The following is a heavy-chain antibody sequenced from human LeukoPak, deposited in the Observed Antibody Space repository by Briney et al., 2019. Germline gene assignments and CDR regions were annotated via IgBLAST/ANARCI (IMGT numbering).Heavy chain of an antibody. V-gene: IGHV3-9*01. CDR1: GFTFEDHG. CDR3: ARDYGSGSFFFDY. CDR2: ITYNSGTI. J-gene: IGHJ4*02. Sequence: ARSLRLSCVASGFTFEDHGMHWVRQAPGKGLEWVSGITYNSGTIAYADSVKGRFTISRDNAKNSLYLQVSSLRPEDTALYFCARDYGSGSFFFDYWGQGTLVTVSS. D-gene: IGHD3-10*01.